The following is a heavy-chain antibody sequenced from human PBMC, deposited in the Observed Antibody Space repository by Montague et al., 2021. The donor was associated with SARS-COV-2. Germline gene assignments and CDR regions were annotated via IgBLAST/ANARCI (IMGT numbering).Heavy chain of an antibody. CDR1: GDSVSSNSAT. CDR2: TYYRSKWYN. J-gene: IGHJ6*02. CDR3: TSGREGNYNVMDV. D-gene: IGHD1-1*01. Sequence: CAIPGDSVSSNSATWNWVRQSPSRGLEWLGRTYYRSKWYNDYAVSVRGRVTINPDTSKNQFSLQLNSVTPEDTAMYYCTSGREGNYNVMDVWGQGTTVTVSS. V-gene: IGHV6-1*01.